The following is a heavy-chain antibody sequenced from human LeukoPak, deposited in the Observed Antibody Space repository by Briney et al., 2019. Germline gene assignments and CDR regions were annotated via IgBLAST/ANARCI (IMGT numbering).Heavy chain of an antibody. D-gene: IGHD3-16*02. CDR2: ISGSGGST. CDR3: AKGIYDYVWGSYPDY. V-gene: IGHV3-23*01. J-gene: IGHJ4*02. CDR1: GFTFSSYA. Sequence: GRSLRLSCAASGFTFSSYAMSWVRQAPGKGLEWVSAISGSGGSTYYADSVKGRFTISRDNSKNTLYLQMNSLRAEDTAVYYCAKGIYDYVWGSYPDYWGQGTLVTVSS.